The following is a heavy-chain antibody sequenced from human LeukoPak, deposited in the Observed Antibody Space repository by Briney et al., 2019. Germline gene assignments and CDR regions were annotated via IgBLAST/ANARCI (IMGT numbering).Heavy chain of an antibody. Sequence: GGSLRLSCAASRFTFSSYAMSWVRQAPGKGLEWVSGIRGSGGSTSNADSVKGRFTISRDNSKNTLYLQMNSLRAEDTAVYYCANLYYYDSSGYYPINFGYWGQGTLVTVSP. CDR2: IRGSGGST. CDR1: RFTFSSYA. V-gene: IGHV3-23*01. D-gene: IGHD3-22*01. J-gene: IGHJ4*02. CDR3: ANLYYYDSSGYYPINFGY.